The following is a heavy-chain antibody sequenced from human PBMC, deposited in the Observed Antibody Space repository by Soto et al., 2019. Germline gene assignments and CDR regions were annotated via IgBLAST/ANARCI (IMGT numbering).Heavy chain of an antibody. CDR1: GLAFGNYA. CDR2: VSTNGRST. V-gene: IGHV3-23*01. CDR3: AKDRAFNYFYGMDV. D-gene: IGHD3-10*01. Sequence: GSLRLSCRASGLAFGNYAMNWVRQVPGRGLEWVAGVSTNGRSTYYADSVRGRFTISRDNSKITVYLQMNSLRAEDTAVYYCAKDRAFNYFYGMDVWGQGTTVTVS. J-gene: IGHJ6*02.